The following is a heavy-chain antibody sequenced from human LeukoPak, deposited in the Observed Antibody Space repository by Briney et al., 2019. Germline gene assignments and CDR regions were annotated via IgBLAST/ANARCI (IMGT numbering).Heavy chain of an antibody. CDR1: GISINSYY. CDR2: VFNGGST. D-gene: IGHD3-10*01. V-gene: IGHV4-59*01. J-gene: IGHJ4*02. Sequence: SETLSLTCSVSGISINSYYWSWIRQSPGKGLEWVGYVFNGGSTNYNPSLKSRVTMALDTSRDHFSPTLSSVAAADTAIYYCASRPADSTWFGVFDYWSQGTLVTVSS. CDR3: ASRPADSTWFGVFDY.